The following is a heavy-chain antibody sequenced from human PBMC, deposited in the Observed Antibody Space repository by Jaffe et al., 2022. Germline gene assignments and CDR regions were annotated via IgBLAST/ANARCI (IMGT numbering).Heavy chain of an antibody. J-gene: IGHJ4*02. V-gene: IGHV1-3*04. CDR2: INTGNGNT. D-gene: IGHD2-21*01. CDR3: ASGNCESVCYFDY. Sequence: QVQLVQSGAEVKKPGASVKVSCKASGYTFTSFSLYWVRQAPGQSLEWMGWINTGNGNTKYSQKFQGRVTLTRDTSASTLYMELSSLTSEDTAVYYCASGNCESVCYFDYWGQGTLVTVSS. CDR1: GYTFTSFS.